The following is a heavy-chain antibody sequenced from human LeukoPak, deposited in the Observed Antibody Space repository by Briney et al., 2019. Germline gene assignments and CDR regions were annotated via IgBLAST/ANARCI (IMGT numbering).Heavy chain of an antibody. J-gene: IGHJ4*02. CDR2: IYHSGST. CDR3: ARLRFGEDGDSKYYFDY. D-gene: IGHD4-17*01. V-gene: IGHV4-38-2*02. Sequence: PSETLSLTCTVSGYSISSGYYWGWIRQPPGKGLEWIGSIYHSGSTYYNPSLKSRVTISVDTSKNQFSLKLSSVTAADTAVYYCARLRFGEDGDSKYYFDYWGQGTLVTVSS. CDR1: GYSISSGYY.